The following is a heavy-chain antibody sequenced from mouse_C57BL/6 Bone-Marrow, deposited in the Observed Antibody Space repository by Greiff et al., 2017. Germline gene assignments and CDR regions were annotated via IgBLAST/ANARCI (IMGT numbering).Heavy chain of an antibody. D-gene: IGHD1-1*01. J-gene: IGHJ2*01. CDR3: ATPPTGVGGGY. Sequence: VQLQQSGAELVRPGASVKLSCTASGFNIKDDYMHWVKQRPEQGLEWIGWIDPENGDTEYASKFQGKATITADTSSNTAYLQLSSLTSEDTAVYYCATPPTGVGGGYRGQGTTLTVSS. CDR2: IDPENGDT. CDR1: GFNIKDDY. V-gene: IGHV14-4*01.